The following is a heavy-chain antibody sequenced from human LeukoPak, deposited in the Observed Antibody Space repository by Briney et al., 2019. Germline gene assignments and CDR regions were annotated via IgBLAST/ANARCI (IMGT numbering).Heavy chain of an antibody. J-gene: IGHJ4*02. CDR1: GFTFSGYG. D-gene: IGHD1-26*01. V-gene: IGHV3-30*18. CDR2: ISFDGSNQ. CDR3: AKPPEVGATVAYFDY. Sequence: GGSLRLSCAASGFTFSGYGMHWVRQAPREGLEWVALISFDGSNQYYADSVKGRFTISRDNSKNTLYLQMSSLRAEDTAVYYCAKPPEVGATVAYFDYWGQGTLVTVSS.